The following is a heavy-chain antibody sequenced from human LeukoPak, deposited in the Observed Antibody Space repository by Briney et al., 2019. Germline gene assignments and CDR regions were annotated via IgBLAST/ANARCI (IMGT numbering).Heavy chain of an antibody. D-gene: IGHD3-16*01. J-gene: IGHJ1*01. V-gene: IGHV4-61*02. CDR1: GDSISSGDYY. CDR3: ARRLGGAESFQH. Sequence: SETLSLTCTVSGDSISSGDYYWSWIRQPAGKGLEWIGRISSSGSTNYNPSLKSRVTISVDTSKNQFSLKLSSVTAADTAVYYCARRLGGAESFQHWGQGTLVTVSS. CDR2: ISSSGST.